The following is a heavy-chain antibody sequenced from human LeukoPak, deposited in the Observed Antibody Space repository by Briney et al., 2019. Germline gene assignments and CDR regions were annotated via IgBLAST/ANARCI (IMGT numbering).Heavy chain of an antibody. D-gene: IGHD3-3*01. Sequence: SEPLSLTCTVSVRSISSYYWSCIRQPAGKGVEWIRRIYTSGSTNYNPSLKSRVTISVDTSKNQFSLKLSSVTAADRAVYYCARGADFWSGYHDGFDYWGQGTLVTVSS. CDR1: VRSISSYY. CDR3: ARGADFWSGYHDGFDY. J-gene: IGHJ4*02. V-gene: IGHV4-4*07. CDR2: IYTSGST.